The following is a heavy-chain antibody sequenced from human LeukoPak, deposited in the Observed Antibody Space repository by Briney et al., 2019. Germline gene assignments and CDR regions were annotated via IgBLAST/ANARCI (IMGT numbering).Heavy chain of an antibody. J-gene: IGHJ4*02. D-gene: IGHD3-10*01. CDR2: IYPSDSDT. CDR3: ARAFYASGSYSY. V-gene: IGHV5-51*01. Sequence: GESLKISCKGSGYRFTNYWIAWVRQMPGKGLEWMGIIYPSDSDTRYSPSFQGQVTISADKSISTAYLQWSSLKASDTAIYYCARAFYASGSYSYWGQGTLVTVSS. CDR1: GYRFTNYW.